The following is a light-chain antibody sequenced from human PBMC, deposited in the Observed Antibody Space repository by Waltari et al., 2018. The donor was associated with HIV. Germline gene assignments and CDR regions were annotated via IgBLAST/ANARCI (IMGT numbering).Light chain of an antibody. Sequence: DIQMTQSPSSLSASVGDGVTITCRASQSISRYLNWYQQKPGKAPKLLIHSTSSLQRGVPSRFSGSGSGTEFTLTISGLQFEDSATYYCQQSYTSLHTFGQGTNVEIK. CDR3: QQSYTSLHT. V-gene: IGKV1-39*01. CDR2: STS. J-gene: IGKJ2*01. CDR1: QSISRY.